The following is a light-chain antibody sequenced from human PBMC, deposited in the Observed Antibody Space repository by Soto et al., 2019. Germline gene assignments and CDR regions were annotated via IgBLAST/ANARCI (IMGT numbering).Light chain of an antibody. Sequence: DIQMTQSPATLSAYVGDRVTITCRASQSISSWLAWYQQKPGKAHKLLIYKASTLKSGVPSRFSGSGSGTEFTLTISSLQPDDFAPYYCQHSTSYSEAFGQGTKVDIK. CDR3: QHSTSYSEA. CDR2: KAS. J-gene: IGKJ1*01. V-gene: IGKV1-5*03. CDR1: QSISSW.